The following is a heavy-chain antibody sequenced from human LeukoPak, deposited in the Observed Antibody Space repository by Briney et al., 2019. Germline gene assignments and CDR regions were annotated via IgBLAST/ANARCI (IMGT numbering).Heavy chain of an antibody. D-gene: IGHD1-7*01. V-gene: IGHV3-48*01. Sequence: GGSLRLSCAASGFSFYNFAMSWVRQAPGKGLEWVSYISSSSSTIYYADSVKGRFTISRDNAKNSLYLQMNSLRAEDTAVYYCARVRTELELPYYMDVWGKGTTVTVSS. CDR1: GFSFYNFA. CDR2: ISSSSSTI. J-gene: IGHJ6*03. CDR3: ARVRTELELPYYMDV.